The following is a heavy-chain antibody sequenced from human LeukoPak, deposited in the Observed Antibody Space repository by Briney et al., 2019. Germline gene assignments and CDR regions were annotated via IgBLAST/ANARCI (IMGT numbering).Heavy chain of an antibody. V-gene: IGHV3-64*01. CDR3: ARGNQKDIVVVPAAPPDY. CDR1: GFTFSSYA. Sequence: GGSLRLSCAASGFTFSSYAMHWVRQAPGKGLEYVSAISSNGGSTYHANSVKGRSTISRDSSKNTLYLQMGSLRAEDMAVYYCARGNQKDIVVVPAAPPDYWGQGTLVTVSS. CDR2: ISSNGGST. D-gene: IGHD2-2*01. J-gene: IGHJ4*02.